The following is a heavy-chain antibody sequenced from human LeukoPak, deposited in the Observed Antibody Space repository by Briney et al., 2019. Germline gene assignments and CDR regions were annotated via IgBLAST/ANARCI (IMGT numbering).Heavy chain of an antibody. J-gene: IGHJ3*02. D-gene: IGHD1-26*01. CDR2: INPNSGGT. Sequence: ASVKVSCKASGGTYSSYAISWVRQAPGQGLEWMGWINPNSGGTNYAQKFQGRVTMTRDTSISTAYMELSRLRSDDTAVYYCARGGWELLLRDAFDIWGQGTMVTVSS. V-gene: IGHV1-2*02. CDR1: GGTYSSYA. CDR3: ARGGWELLLRDAFDI.